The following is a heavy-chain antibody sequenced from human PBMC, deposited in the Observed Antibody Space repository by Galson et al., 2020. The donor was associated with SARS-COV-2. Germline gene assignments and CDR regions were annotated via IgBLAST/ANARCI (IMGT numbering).Heavy chain of an antibody. CDR1: GGSISSGGYY. J-gene: IGHJ4*02. D-gene: IGHD6-25*01. Sequence: SETLSLTCTVSGGSISSGGYYWSWIRQHPGKGLEWIGYIYYSGSTYYNPSLKSRVTISVDTFKNQFSLKLSSVTAADTAVYYCARRTMAGYNDLFDYWGQGTLVTVSS. CDR3: ARRTMAGYNDLFDY. V-gene: IGHV4-31*03. CDR2: IYYSGST.